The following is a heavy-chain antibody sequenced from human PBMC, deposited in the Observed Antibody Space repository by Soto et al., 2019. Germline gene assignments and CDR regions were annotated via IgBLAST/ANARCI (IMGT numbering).Heavy chain of an antibody. CDR2: ISHDGSNK. CDR3: AKDGGHTSGYSAGMDV. J-gene: IGHJ6*02. Sequence: QVQLVESGGGVVQPGRSLRLSCGASGFTFSSYGMHWVRQAPGKGLEWVTVISHDGSNKYYADSVKGRFNISRDNSKNTLYLQMHSLRAEATAVYYCAKDGGHTSGYSAGMDVWGQGTTVTVSS. V-gene: IGHV3-30*18. CDR1: GFTFSSYG. D-gene: IGHD3-22*01.